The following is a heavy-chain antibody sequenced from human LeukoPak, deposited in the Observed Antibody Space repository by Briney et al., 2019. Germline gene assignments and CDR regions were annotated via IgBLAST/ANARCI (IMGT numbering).Heavy chain of an antibody. CDR3: ARRGYSGSASYSFDY. CDR2: INPNSGGT. D-gene: IGHD3-10*01. J-gene: IGHJ4*02. Sequence: GASVKVSCKASGYTFTGYYMHWVRQAPGQGLEWMGWINPNSGGTNYAQNFQGRVTMTRDTSISTAYMELSRLRSDDTAVYYCARRGYSGSASYSFDYWGQGTLVTVSS. CDR1: GYTFTGYY. V-gene: IGHV1-2*02.